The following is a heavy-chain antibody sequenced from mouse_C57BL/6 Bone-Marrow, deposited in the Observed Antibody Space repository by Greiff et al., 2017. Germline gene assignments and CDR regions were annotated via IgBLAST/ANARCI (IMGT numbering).Heavy chain of an antibody. CDR2: IYPRSGST. CDR3: VGRDYAMDY. J-gene: IGHJ4*01. V-gene: IGHV1-81*01. Sequence: QVQLQQSGAELARPGPSLKLSCTASGYTFTSYGISWVKQSTGQGLEWIGEIYPRSGSTYYNEKFKGKATLTADNSSSTAYMELRSLTTEDSAVYFCVGRDYAMDYWGQGTSVTVSS. CDR1: GYTFTSYG.